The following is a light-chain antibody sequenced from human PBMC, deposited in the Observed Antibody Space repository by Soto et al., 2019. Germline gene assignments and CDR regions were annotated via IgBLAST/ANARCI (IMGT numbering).Light chain of an antibody. CDR3: SSYAGSNNPYV. CDR1: SSDGGGYNY. CDR2: EVS. J-gene: IGLJ1*01. V-gene: IGLV2-8*01. Sequence: QSALTQPPSASGSPGQSVTISCTGTSSDGGGYNYVSWYQQHPGKAPKLMIYEVSKRPSGVPDRFSGSKSGNTASLTVSGLQADDEADYYCSSYAGSNNPYVFGTGTKLTVL.